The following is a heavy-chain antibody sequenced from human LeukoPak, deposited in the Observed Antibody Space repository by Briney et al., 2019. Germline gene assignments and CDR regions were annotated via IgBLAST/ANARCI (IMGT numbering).Heavy chain of an antibody. CDR1: GYTFTTYG. V-gene: IGHV1-18*01. CDR3: ARDQTQIWFGEGLWYFDY. Sequence: WASVKVSCKASGYTFTTYGISWVRQAPGQGLERMGSISAYNGDTKYAQKLQGRVTMTTDTSTITAYMELRSLTSDDTAAYYCARDQTQIWFGEGLWYFDYWGQGTLVTVSS. D-gene: IGHD3-10*01. J-gene: IGHJ4*02. CDR2: ISAYNGDT.